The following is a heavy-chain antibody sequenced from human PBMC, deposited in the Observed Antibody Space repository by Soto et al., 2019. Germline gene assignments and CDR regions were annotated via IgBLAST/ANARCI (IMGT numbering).Heavy chain of an antibody. D-gene: IGHD1-1*01. Sequence: QVQLVESGGGVVQPGRSLRLSCAASGFTFSSYGMHWVRQAPGKGLEWVAVIWYDGSNKYYADSVKGRFTISRDNSKNTLYLQMNSLRAEDTAVYYCARDKDVWNDASLVFGYWGQGTLVTVSS. CDR2: IWYDGSNK. CDR3: ARDKDVWNDASLVFGY. V-gene: IGHV3-33*01. J-gene: IGHJ4*02. CDR1: GFTFSSYG.